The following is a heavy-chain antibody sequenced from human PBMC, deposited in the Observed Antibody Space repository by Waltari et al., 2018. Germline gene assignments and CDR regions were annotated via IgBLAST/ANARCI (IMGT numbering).Heavy chain of an antibody. CDR2: ISYDGSNK. D-gene: IGHD1-26*01. V-gene: IGHV3-30-3*01. Sequence: QVQLVESGGGVVQPGRSLRLSCAASGFTFSSYAMPWVRQAPGKGLEWVAVISYDGSNKYYADSVKGRFTISRDNSKNTLYLQMNSLRAEDTAVYYCASSVGATGFDYWGQGTLVTVSS. CDR3: ASSVGATGFDY. CDR1: GFTFSSYA. J-gene: IGHJ4*02.